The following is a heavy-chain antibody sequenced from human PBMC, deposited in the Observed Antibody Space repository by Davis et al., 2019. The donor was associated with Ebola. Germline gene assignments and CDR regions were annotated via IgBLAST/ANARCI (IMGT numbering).Heavy chain of an antibody. D-gene: IGHD2-8*02. V-gene: IGHV1-18*01. CDR3: ARGGYCTGGVCYYFDY. Sequence: ASVKVSCKASGYTFTSYGISWVRQAPGQGLEWMGWINPNSGGTNYAQKFQGRVTITRDTSASTAYMELSSLRSEDTAVYYCARGGYCTGGVCYYFDYWGQGTLVTVSS. CDR2: INPNSGGT. J-gene: IGHJ4*02. CDR1: GYTFTSYG.